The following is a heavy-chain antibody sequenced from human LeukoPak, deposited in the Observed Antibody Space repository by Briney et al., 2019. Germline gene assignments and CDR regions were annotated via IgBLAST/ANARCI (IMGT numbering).Heavy chain of an antibody. CDR1: GGTFSSYA. V-gene: IGHV1-69*05. D-gene: IGHD6-13*01. J-gene: IGHJ6*03. CDR3: AREIAAAGEYYYYYMDV. Sequence: SVKVSCKASGGTFSSYAISWVRQAPGQGLEWMGRIIPIFGTASYAQKFQGRVTITTDESTSTAYMELSSLRSEDTAVYYCAREIAAAGEYYYYYMDVWGKGATVTVSS. CDR2: IIPIFGTA.